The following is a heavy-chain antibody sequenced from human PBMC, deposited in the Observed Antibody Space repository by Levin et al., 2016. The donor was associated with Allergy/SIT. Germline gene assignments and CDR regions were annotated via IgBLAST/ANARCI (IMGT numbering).Heavy chain of an antibody. Sequence: SETLSLTCTVSSGSISGHYWSWLRQPPGKGLEWIAYIHSSGPTNYNPSLNSRVTISVDSSKNQFSLKLNSVTAADTAVYYCARHSNSVSASHPLDSWGQGTLVTVSS. CDR1: SGSISGHY. CDR3: ARHSNSVSASHPLDS. CDR2: IHSSGPT. D-gene: IGHD3-10*01. J-gene: IGHJ4*02. V-gene: IGHV4-59*08.